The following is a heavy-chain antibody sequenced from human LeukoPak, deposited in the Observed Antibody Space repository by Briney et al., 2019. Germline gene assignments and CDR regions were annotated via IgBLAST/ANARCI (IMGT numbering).Heavy chain of an antibody. Sequence: GSLRLSCAASGFTFSDYYMSWIRQAPGKGLEWVSYISYSSSTIYYADSVKGRFTISRDNAKNSLYLQMNSLRAEDTAVYYCARDPGSHNSSGWYDYWGQGTLVTVSS. V-gene: IGHV3-11*01. J-gene: IGHJ4*02. CDR2: ISYSSSTI. CDR1: GFTFSDYY. D-gene: IGHD6-19*01. CDR3: ARDPGSHNSSGWYDY.